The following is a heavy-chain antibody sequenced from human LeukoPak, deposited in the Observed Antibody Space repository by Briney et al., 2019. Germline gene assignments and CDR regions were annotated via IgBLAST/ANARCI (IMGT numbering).Heavy chain of an antibody. CDR1: RFTFDDYA. V-gene: IGHV3-9*01. J-gene: IGHJ4*02. D-gene: IGHD6-13*01. CDR2: ISWNSGSI. Sequence: GRSLRLSCAASRFTFDDYAMHWVRQAPGKGLEWVSGISWNSGSIGYADSVKGRFTISRDNAKNSLYLQMNSLRAEDTAVYYCARKGSWGVYYFDYWGQGTLVTVSS. CDR3: ARKGSWGVYYFDY.